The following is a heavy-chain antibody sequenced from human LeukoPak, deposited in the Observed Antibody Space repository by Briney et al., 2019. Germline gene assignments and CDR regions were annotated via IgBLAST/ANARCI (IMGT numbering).Heavy chain of an antibody. CDR2: ISGSGDST. CDR3: AREGTLWFGAKYYYYGMDV. D-gene: IGHD3-10*01. V-gene: IGHV3-23*01. J-gene: IGHJ6*02. Sequence: GGSLRLSCAASGFTFSNSAMNWVRQAPGKGLEWVSAISGSGDSTLYADPVKGRFTISRDNSKNTLYLQMNSLRAEDTAVYYCAREGTLWFGAKYYYYGMDVWGQGTTVTVSS. CDR1: GFTFSNSA.